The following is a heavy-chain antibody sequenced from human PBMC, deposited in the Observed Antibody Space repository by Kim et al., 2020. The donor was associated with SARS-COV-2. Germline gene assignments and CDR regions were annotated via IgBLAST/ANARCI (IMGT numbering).Heavy chain of an antibody. J-gene: IGHJ3*02. V-gene: IGHV4-59*01. CDR3: ARERLVGGAFDI. CDR1: GGSISSYY. Sequence: SETLSLTCTVSGGSISSYYWSWIRQPPGKGLEWIGYIYYSGSTNYNPSLKSRVTISVDTSKNQFSLKLSSVTAADTAVYYCARERLVGGAFDIWGQGTMVTVSS. CDR2: IYYSGST. D-gene: IGHD1-26*01.